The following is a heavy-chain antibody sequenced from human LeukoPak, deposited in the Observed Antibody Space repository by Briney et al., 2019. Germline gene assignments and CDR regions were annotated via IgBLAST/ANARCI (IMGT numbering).Heavy chain of an antibody. Sequence: GGSMRLSCAASGFTFSSYAMSWVRPAPGKGLGWVSAFSGSGGSTNYEDSVKGRCTISRDNSKNTLYLQMNSLRAEDTAVYYCAKDPPRRVERFDYWGQGTLVTVSS. J-gene: IGHJ4*02. CDR3: AKDPPRRVERFDY. V-gene: IGHV3-23*01. D-gene: IGHD6-13*01. CDR2: FSGSGGST. CDR1: GFTFSSYA.